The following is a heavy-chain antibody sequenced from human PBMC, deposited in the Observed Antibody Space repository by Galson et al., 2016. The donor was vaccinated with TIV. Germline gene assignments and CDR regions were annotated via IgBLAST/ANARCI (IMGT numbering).Heavy chain of an antibody. J-gene: IGHJ4*02. CDR2: IASSGRA. Sequence: SLRLSCAASGFSFSSSAISWVRHAPGKGLEWVSAIASSGRAYYAASVKGRFTISRDNSKSTVYLQMDSLRAEDTAVYYCAKEGIKWLQLYYIDYWGQGILVTLSS. V-gene: IGHV3-23*01. CDR1: GFSFSSSA. CDR3: AKEGIKWLQLYYIDY. D-gene: IGHD5-24*01.